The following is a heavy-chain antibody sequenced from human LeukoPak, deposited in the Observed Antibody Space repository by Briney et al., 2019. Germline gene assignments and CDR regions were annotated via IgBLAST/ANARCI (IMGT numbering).Heavy chain of an antibody. V-gene: IGHV3-23*01. CDR2: ISSSGSGGNT. Sequence: GGSLRLSCVASGVTLSNYAMSWARQAPGEGLEWVSGISSSGSGGNTYYADSVKGRFTISRDSSRNTLFLHMNTLRAEDTAIYYCAKDRTVGASYWYFDLWGRGTLVTVSS. J-gene: IGHJ2*01. CDR3: AKDRTVGASYWYFDL. D-gene: IGHD1-26*01. CDR1: GVTLSNYA.